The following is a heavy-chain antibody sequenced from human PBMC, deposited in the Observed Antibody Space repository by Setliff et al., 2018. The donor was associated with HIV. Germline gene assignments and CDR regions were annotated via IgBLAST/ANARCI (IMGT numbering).Heavy chain of an antibody. CDR2: ISSSSSYI. CDR3: HSGYDTEEQSYFDY. CDR1: GFTFGDYY. Sequence: GESLKISCAASGFTFGDYYMSWIRQAPGKGLEWVSSISSSSSYIYYADSVKGRFTISRDNAKNSLYLQMNSLRAEDTGVYYCHSGYDTEEQSYFDYWGQGTRVTVSS. V-gene: IGHV3-11*06. D-gene: IGHD5-12*01. J-gene: IGHJ4*02.